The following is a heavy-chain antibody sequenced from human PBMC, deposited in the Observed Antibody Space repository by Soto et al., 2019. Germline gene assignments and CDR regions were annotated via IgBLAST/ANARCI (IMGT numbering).Heavy chain of an antibody. D-gene: IGHD2-2*01. Sequence: EVHLVESGEGLVKAGGSLRLSCAASGFTFSNAWMSWVRQAPGKGLEWIGRIKTNSDGGTVDYASPVKGRFTISRDDSKSMLYLDLNSLKTEDTGVYFCATVYCATTSCYAPFDYWGKGTLVTVSS. V-gene: IGHV3-15*01. CDR3: ATVYCATTSCYAPFDY. CDR2: IKTNSDGGTV. CDR1: GFTFSNAW. J-gene: IGHJ4*02.